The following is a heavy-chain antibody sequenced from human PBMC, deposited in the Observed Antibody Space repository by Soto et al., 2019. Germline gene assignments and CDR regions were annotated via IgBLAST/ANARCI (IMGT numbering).Heavy chain of an antibody. CDR2: IYHSGST. Sequence: SETLSLTCAVSGGSISSGGYSWSWIRQPPGKGLEWIGYIYHSGSTYYNPSLKSRVTISVDRSKNQFSLKLSSVTAADTAVYYCARDRLSGYYDSSASDAFDIWGQGTMVTVSS. CDR3: ARDRLSGYYDSSASDAFDI. J-gene: IGHJ3*02. CDR1: GGSISSGGYS. V-gene: IGHV4-30-2*01. D-gene: IGHD3-22*01.